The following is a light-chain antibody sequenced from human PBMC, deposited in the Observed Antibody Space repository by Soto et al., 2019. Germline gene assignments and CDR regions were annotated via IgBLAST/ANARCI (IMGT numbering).Light chain of an antibody. CDR2: GAS. CDR1: QSVSSS. J-gene: IGKJ1*01. V-gene: IGKV3-20*01. Sequence: EIVLTQSPGTLSLSPGERATLSCRASQSVSSSLAWYQQKPGQAPRLLIYGASSRATGIPDRFSGSGSGTDFTLTISRLELEDFAVYYCQQYGSSPRTFGQGTNVEI. CDR3: QQYGSSPRT.